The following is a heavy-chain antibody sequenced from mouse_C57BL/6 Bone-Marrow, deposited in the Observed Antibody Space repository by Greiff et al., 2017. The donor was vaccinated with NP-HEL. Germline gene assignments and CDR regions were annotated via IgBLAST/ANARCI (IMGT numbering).Heavy chain of an antibody. V-gene: IGHV1-54*01. J-gene: IGHJ3*01. CDR2: INPGSGGT. D-gene: IGHD2-5*01. Sequence: QVQLKESGAELVRPGTSVKVSCKASGYAFTNYLIEWVKQRPGQGLEWIGVINPGSGGTNYNEKFKGKATLTADKSSSTAYLQLSSLTSEDSAVYFCARGYYSNYWGQGTLVTVSA. CDR1: GYAFTNYL. CDR3: ARGYYSNY.